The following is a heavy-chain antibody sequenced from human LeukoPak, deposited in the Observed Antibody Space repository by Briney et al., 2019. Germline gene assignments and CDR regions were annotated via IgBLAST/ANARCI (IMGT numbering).Heavy chain of an antibody. V-gene: IGHV3-23*01. CDR1: GFTFSSYA. CDR2: ISGSGGST. D-gene: IGHD4-17*01. CDR3: AKEETMSTVTTYCDY. Sequence: SGGSLRLYCAASGFTFSSYAMSWVRQAPGKGLEWVSAISGSGGSTYYADSVKGRFTISRDNSKNTLYLQMNSLRAEDTAVYYCAKEETMSTVTTYCDYWGQGTLVTVSS. J-gene: IGHJ4*02.